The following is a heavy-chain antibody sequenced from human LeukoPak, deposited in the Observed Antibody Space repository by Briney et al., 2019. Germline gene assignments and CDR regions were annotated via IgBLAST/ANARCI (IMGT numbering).Heavy chain of an antibody. V-gene: IGHV3-21*01. J-gene: IGHJ4*02. Sequence: TGGSLRLSCAASGFTFSSYSMNWVRQAPGKGLEWVSSISSSSSYIYYADAVKGRFTISRDNAKNSLYLQMNSLRAEDTAVYYCARGGRSSSSWYGYWGQGTLVTVSS. D-gene: IGHD6-13*01. CDR1: GFTFSSYS. CDR2: ISSSSSYI. CDR3: ARGGRSSSSWYGY.